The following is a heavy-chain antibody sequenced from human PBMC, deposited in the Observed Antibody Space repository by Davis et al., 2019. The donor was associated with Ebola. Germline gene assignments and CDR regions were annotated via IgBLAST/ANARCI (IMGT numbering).Heavy chain of an antibody. V-gene: IGHV1-2*06. Sequence: ASVKVSCKASGYTFTSYGISWVRQAPGQGLEWMGRINPHSGGTNYAQTFQGRVTMISDTSISTAYMELSRLTYDDTAVYYCARLCSSSCPNDYWGQGTLVTVSS. D-gene: IGHD6-13*01. J-gene: IGHJ4*02. CDR2: INPHSGGT. CDR3: ARLCSSSCPNDY. CDR1: GYTFTSYG.